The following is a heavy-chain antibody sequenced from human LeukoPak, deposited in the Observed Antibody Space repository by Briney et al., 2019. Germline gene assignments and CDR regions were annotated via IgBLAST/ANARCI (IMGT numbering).Heavy chain of an antibody. Sequence: GRSLRLSCAASGFTFSSYAMHWVRQAPGKGLEWVAVISYDGSNKYYADSVKGRFTISRDNSKNTLYLQMNSLRAEDTAVYYCARGSGSGWYGGVYYFDYWGQGTLVTVSS. J-gene: IGHJ4*02. CDR3: ARGSGSGWYGGVYYFDY. CDR2: ISYDGSNK. V-gene: IGHV3-30*04. CDR1: GFTFSSYA. D-gene: IGHD6-19*01.